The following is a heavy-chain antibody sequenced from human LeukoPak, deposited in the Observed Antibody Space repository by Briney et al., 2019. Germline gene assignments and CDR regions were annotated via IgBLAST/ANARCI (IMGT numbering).Heavy chain of an antibody. CDR1: GGSIGSYH. Sequence: SETLSLTCSVSGGSIGSYHWSWIRQPPGKGLEWIGYIHYTWNTKYNPSLKGRVSISLDRSNNQFSLRLSSVTAADTAVYYCARVASKGGMDVWGQGTTVIVSS. J-gene: IGHJ6*02. CDR2: IHYTWNT. D-gene: IGHD5/OR15-5a*01. V-gene: IGHV4-59*01. CDR3: ARVASKGGMDV.